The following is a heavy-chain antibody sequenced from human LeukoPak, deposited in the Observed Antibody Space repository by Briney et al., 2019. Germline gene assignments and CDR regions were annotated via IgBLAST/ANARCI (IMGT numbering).Heavy chain of an antibody. V-gene: IGHV1-46*01. CDR1: GYTFTSYY. J-gene: IGHJ4*02. CDR3: ARGLWIQVDY. CDR2: INPSGGST. Sequence: ASVKVSCKASGYTFTSYYMHWVRQAPGQGLEWMGIINPSGGSTSYAQKFQGRVTMTRDTSISTAYMELSRLRSDDTAVYYCARGLWIQVDYWGQGTLVTVSS. D-gene: IGHD5-18*01.